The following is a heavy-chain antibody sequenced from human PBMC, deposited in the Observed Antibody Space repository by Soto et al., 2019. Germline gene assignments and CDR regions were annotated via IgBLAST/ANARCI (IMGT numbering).Heavy chain of an antibody. CDR3: AKVVREHDPQRGYNWFDP. CDR1: GFTFSSYA. V-gene: IGHV3-23*01. J-gene: IGHJ5*02. D-gene: IGHD1-1*01. Sequence: GGSLRLSCAASGFTFSSYAMSWVRQAPGKGLEWVSAISGSGGSTYYADSVKGRFTISRDNSENTLYLQKNSLRAEDTAVYYCAKVVREHDPQRGYNWFDPWGQGTLVTVSS. CDR2: ISGSGGST.